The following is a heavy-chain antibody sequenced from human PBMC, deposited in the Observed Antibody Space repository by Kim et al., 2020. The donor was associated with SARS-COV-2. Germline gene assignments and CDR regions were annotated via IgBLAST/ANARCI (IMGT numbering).Heavy chain of an antibody. Sequence: GGSLRLSCAASGFTFSSYGMHWVRQAPGKGLEWVAVIWYDGSNKYYADSVKGRFTISRDNSKNTLYLQMNSLRAEDTAVYYCARDLKYYDILTGYPPQGVYYYYGMDVWGQGTTVTVSS. CDR3: ARDLKYYDILTGYPPQGVYYYYGMDV. V-gene: IGHV3-33*01. CDR2: IWYDGSNK. CDR1: GFTFSSYG. J-gene: IGHJ6*02. D-gene: IGHD3-9*01.